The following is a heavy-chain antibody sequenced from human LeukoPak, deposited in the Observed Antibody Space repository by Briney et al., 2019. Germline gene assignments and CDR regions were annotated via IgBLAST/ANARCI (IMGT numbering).Heavy chain of an antibody. V-gene: IGHV4-39*07. J-gene: IGHJ6*03. D-gene: IGHD2-15*01. CDR2: IYYSGST. CDR3: ARASAVVAASFSGHYYYMDV. Sequence: SETLSLTCTVSGGSISGSSYFWGWIRQPPGKGLEWIGSIYYSGSTYYNPSLKSRVTISVDTSKNQFSLKLSSVTAADTAVYYCARASAVVAASFSGHYYYMDVWGKGTTVTVSS. CDR1: GGSISGSSYF.